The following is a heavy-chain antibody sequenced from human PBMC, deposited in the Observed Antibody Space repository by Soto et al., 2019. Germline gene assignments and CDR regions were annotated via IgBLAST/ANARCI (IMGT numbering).Heavy chain of an antibody. V-gene: IGHV5-51*01. CDR3: ARGGVSTRTFDY. CDR2: IYPSDSDT. CDR1: VYNFAGYW. Sequence: PGESLNISCKGSVYNFAGYWIAWVRQMPGKGLELMGIIYPSDSDTRYRPSFQGQVTISADKSISSAYLQWSSLRASDTAMYYCARGGVSTRTFDYWGQGTPVTVSS. J-gene: IGHJ4*02. D-gene: IGHD3-3*01.